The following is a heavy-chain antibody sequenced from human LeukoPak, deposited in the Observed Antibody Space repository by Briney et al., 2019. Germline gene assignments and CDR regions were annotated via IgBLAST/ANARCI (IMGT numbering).Heavy chain of an antibody. CDR1: GFTFSTYA. CDR2: LTGGGGGT. D-gene: IGHD1-26*01. CDR3: ARDSGSYLQPTDY. J-gene: IGHJ4*02. Sequence: GGSLRLSCAASGFTFSTYAMSWVRQAPGKGLEWVSGLTGGGGGTSYADSVKGRFSISRDNSKNTLYLQMDSLRAEDTAVYHCARDSGSYLQPTDYWGQGTLVTVSS. V-gene: IGHV3-23*01.